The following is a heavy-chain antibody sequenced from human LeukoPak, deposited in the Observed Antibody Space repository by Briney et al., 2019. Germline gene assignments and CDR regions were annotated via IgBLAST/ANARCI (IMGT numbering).Heavy chain of an antibody. CDR1: GFSVSNNY. CDR2: IYSGGST. J-gene: IGHJ4*02. V-gene: IGHV3-66*01. Sequence: PGGSLRLSCAASGFSVSNNYMSWVRQASGKGLEWVSVIYSGGSTFCADSVKGRFTISRDNSKNTLYLQMNSLRAEDTAVYYYARDRETWYFDFWGQGTLVTVSS. CDR3: ARDRETWYFDF.